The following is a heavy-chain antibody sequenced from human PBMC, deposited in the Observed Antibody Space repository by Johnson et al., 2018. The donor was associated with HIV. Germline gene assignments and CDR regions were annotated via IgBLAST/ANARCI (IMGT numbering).Heavy chain of an antibody. CDR1: GFTFSSYA. Sequence: VQLMESGGGLVQPGGSLRLSCAASGFTFSSYAMSWVRQAPGKGLEWVSAISGSGGSTYYADSVKGRFTISRDNSKNTLYLQMNSLRAEETAVYHCARGAMTMTQKGAFDVWGQGTMVTVSS. J-gene: IGHJ3*01. CDR3: ARGAMTMTQKGAFDV. V-gene: IGHV3-23*01. CDR2: ISGSGGST.